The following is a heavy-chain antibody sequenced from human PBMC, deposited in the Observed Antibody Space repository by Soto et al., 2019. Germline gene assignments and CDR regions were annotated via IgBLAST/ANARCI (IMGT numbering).Heavy chain of an antibody. CDR2: IIPIFGTA. CDR1: GGTFNNYA. V-gene: IGHV1-69*13. Sequence: ASVKVSCKASGGTFNNYAISWVRQAPGQGLEWMGGIIPIFGTANYAQKFQGRVTITADESTSTAYMELSSLRSEDTAVYYCASPGIAAAGTKFVAFDIWGQGTMATVSS. J-gene: IGHJ3*02. CDR3: ASPGIAAAGTKFVAFDI. D-gene: IGHD6-13*01.